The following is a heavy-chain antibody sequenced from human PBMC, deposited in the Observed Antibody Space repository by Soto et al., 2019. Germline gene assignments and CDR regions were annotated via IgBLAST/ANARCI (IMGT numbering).Heavy chain of an antibody. Sequence: SVKVSCKASGYTFISYGISWVRQAPGQRLEWMGRIIPILGIANYAQKFQGRVTITADKSTSTAYMELSSLRSEDTAVYYCARSYPGYSGYDYEPWGQGTLVTVSS. CDR2: IIPILGIA. V-gene: IGHV1-69*04. J-gene: IGHJ5*02. CDR3: ARSYPGYSGYDYEP. D-gene: IGHD5-12*01. CDR1: GYTFISYG.